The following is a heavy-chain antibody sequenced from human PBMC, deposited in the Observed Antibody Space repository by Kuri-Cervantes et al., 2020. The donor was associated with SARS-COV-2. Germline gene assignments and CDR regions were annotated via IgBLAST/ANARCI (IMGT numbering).Heavy chain of an antibody. Sequence: SLKISCAASGFTFSSYAMHWVRQAPGKGLEWVAVISYDGSNKYYADSVKGRFTISRDNSKNTLYLQMNSLRAEDTAVYYCARDLVFDYWGQGTLVTVSS. V-gene: IGHV3-30*07. D-gene: IGHD2-8*02. CDR1: GFTFSSYA. CDR3: ARDLVFDY. CDR2: ISYDGSNK. J-gene: IGHJ4*02.